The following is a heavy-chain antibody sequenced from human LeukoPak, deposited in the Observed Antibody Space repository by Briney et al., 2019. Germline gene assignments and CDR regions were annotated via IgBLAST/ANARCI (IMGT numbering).Heavy chain of an antibody. CDR3: ASIVRYNWNPGY. Sequence: PSETLSLTCNVSGASISNKFWSWIRHPPGKGLEWIGYISYTGTTNYNPSLQSRVTISVDTSKNQFSLKLSSVTAADTAVYYCASIVRYNWNPGYWGQGTLVTVSS. CDR2: ISYTGTT. J-gene: IGHJ4*02. V-gene: IGHV4-59*08. CDR1: GASISNKF. D-gene: IGHD1-20*01.